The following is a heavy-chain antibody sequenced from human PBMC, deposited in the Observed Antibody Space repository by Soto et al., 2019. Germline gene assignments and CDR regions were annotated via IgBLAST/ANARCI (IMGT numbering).Heavy chain of an antibody. V-gene: IGHV1-18*01. CDR1: GYTFATYG. D-gene: IGHD6-6*01. CDR3: ARGRQLVRYLSYYMVV. J-gene: IGHJ6*03. CDR2: ISAYNGDT. Sequence: ASVKVSCKASGYTFATYGVSWVRQAPGQGLEWMGWISAYNGDTHYTQRLQGRVTMTTDTSTSTAYMELRGLRSDDTAVYYCARGRQLVRYLSYYMVVWGTGTTVTV.